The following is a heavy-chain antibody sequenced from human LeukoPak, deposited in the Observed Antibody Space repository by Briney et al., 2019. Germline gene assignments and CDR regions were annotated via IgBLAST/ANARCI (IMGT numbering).Heavy chain of an antibody. CDR1: GGTFSSYT. Sequence: ASVKVSCKASGGTFSSYTISWVRQAPGQGLEWMGRIIPILGIANYAQKFQGRVTITADKSTSTAYMELSSLRSEDTAVYYCARDGVVPAAIGYYYYYMDVWGKGTTVTVSS. CDR3: ARDGVVPAAIGYYYYYMDV. CDR2: IIPILGIA. D-gene: IGHD2-2*01. V-gene: IGHV1-69*04. J-gene: IGHJ6*03.